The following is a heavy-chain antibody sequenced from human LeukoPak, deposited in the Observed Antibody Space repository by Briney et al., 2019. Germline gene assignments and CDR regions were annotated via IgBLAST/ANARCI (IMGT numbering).Heavy chain of an antibody. CDR3: ARDYSSSPYDAFDI. Sequence: ASVKVSCKTSGYTFTSYGINWVRQAPGQGLEWLGWISAYSGNTNSAQKLQGRVTMTTDTSTSTAYMELRSLRSDDTAVYYCARDYSSSPYDAFDIWGQGTMVTVSS. CDR1: GYTFTSYG. V-gene: IGHV1-18*01. D-gene: IGHD6-13*01. J-gene: IGHJ3*02. CDR2: ISAYSGNT.